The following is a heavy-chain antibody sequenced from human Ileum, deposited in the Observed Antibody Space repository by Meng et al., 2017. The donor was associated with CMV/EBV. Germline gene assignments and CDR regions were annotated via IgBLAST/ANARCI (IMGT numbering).Heavy chain of an antibody. J-gene: IGHJ4*02. CDR3: ARNYGSGNWNFFHY. CDR1: GGSISNYY. CDR2: IYTSGTT. Sequence: QLQESGPGLVKTSETLSLTCYVSGGSISNYYWSWIRQPAGKGLEWIAHIYTSGTTNYNPSLKSRVTMSVDTSRNQFSLKLTSVTAADTAVYYCARNYGSGNWNFFHYWGQGTLVTASS. D-gene: IGHD3-10*01. V-gene: IGHV4-4*07.